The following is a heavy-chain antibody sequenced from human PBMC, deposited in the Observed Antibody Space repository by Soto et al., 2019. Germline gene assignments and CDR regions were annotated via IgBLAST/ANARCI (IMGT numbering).Heavy chain of an antibody. Sequence: ASVKVSCKASGYTFTSYAMHWVRQAPGQRLEWMGWINAGNGNTKYSQKFQGRVTITRDTSASTAYMELSSLRSEDTAVYYCARDRTSTGSAMAQYYFDYWGQGTLVTVSS. CDR2: INAGNGNT. D-gene: IGHD5-18*01. CDR3: ARDRTSTGSAMAQYYFDY. J-gene: IGHJ4*02. CDR1: GYTFTSYA. V-gene: IGHV1-3*01.